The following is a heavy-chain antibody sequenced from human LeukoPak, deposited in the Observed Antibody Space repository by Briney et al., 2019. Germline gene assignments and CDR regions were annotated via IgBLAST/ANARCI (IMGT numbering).Heavy chain of an antibody. D-gene: IGHD4-11*01. J-gene: IGHJ5*02. CDR1: GFTFNNNW. Sequence: GGSLRLSCAASGFTFNNNWKIWVRQAPGKGLEWVTTIKQDGSEKYYVDSVKGRFTVSRDNAKDSLYLQMNSLRAEDTAVYYCARASTYSPNWFDPWGQGTLVTVSS. V-gene: IGHV3-7*01. CDR3: ARASTYSPNWFDP. CDR2: IKQDGSEK.